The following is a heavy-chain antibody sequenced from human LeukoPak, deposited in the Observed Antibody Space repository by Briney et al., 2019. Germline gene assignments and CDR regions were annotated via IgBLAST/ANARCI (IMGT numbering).Heavy chain of an antibody. V-gene: IGHV3-53*04. J-gene: IGHJ4*02. D-gene: IGHD6-19*01. CDR3: ARGGTPGYSSGRIDY. CDR1: GFSVSSNY. Sequence: GGSLRLSCVASGFSVSSNYMSWVRQAPGKGLEWVSVIYSAGNTYYTESVKGRFTISRHNSENTLYLHMNSLRVEDTAVYFCARGGTPGYSSGRIDYWGQGTLVTVSS. CDR2: IYSAGNT.